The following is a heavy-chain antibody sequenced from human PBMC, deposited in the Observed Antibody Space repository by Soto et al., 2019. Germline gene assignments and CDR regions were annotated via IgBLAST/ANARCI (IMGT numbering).Heavy chain of an antibody. CDR2: ISLYSDGT. Sequence: QVQLVQSGGEVKRPGASVKVSCKTSGYTFSNYGITWVRQAPGQPLECLGWISLYSDGTNYAQKFKGRVSMTTDTSTTTACMELRSLRSDDTAVYYCARVVPGAEAWFGPWGEGTLVTVSS. CDR3: ARVVPGAEAWFGP. J-gene: IGHJ5*02. CDR1: GYTFSNYG. D-gene: IGHD2-2*01. V-gene: IGHV1-18*01.